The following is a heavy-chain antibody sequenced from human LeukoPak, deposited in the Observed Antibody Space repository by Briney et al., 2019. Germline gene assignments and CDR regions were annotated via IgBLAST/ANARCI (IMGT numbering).Heavy chain of an antibody. CDR1: GGTFSSYA. CDR3: ARGYSGSQKD. Sequence: SVKVSCKASGGTFSSYAISWVRQAPGQGLEWMGGIIPIFGTANYAQNFQGRVTMTRDTSISTAYMELSRLRYNDTAVYYCARGYSGSQKDWGQGTLVTVSS. J-gene: IGHJ4*02. CDR2: IIPIFGTA. V-gene: IGHV1-69*05. D-gene: IGHD6-13*01.